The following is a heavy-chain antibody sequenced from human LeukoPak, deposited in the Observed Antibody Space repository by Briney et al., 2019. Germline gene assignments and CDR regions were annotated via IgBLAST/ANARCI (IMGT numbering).Heavy chain of an antibody. CDR1: GVSISSYY. D-gene: IGHD3-9*01. J-gene: IGHJ4*02. Sequence: SETLSLTCTVSGVSISSYYWSWIRQPPGKGLEWIGYIYYSGSTNYNPSLKSRVTISVDTSKNQFSLKLSSVTAADTAVYYCASGHYDILTGYQGYFDYWGQGTLVTVSS. CDR2: IYYSGST. CDR3: ASGHYDILTGYQGYFDY. V-gene: IGHV4-59*01.